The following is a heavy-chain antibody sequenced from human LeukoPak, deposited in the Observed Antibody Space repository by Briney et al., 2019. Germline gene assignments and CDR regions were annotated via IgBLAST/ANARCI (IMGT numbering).Heavy chain of an antibody. CDR2: IYPTGST. Sequence: SETLSLTCTVSGYSISSGYYWGWIRPPPGKGLEWIGNIYPTGSTYYNPSLKSRVTISVDTSKNQFSLKVSSVSAADTAVYYCARAYSSSWYWNWFDPWGQGTLVTASS. CDR1: GYSISSGYY. CDR3: ARAYSSSWYWNWFDP. D-gene: IGHD6-13*01. V-gene: IGHV4-38-2*02. J-gene: IGHJ5*02.